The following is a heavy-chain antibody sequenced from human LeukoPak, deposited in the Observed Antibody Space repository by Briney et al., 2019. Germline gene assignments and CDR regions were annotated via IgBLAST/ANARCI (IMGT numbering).Heavy chain of an antibody. J-gene: IGHJ4*02. CDR1: GYTFTGYY. CDR3: ASTRPVDYGSNGFDY. CDR2: INPNSGGT. Sequence: AASVKVSCKASGYTFTGYYMHWVRQAPGQGLEWMGWINPNSGGTNYAQKFQGRVTMTRDTSISTAYMELSRLRSDDTAVYYCASTRPVDYGSNGFDYWGQGTLVTVFS. D-gene: IGHD3-10*01. V-gene: IGHV1-2*02.